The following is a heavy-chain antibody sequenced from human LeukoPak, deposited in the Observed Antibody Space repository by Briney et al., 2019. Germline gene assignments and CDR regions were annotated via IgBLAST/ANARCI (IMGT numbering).Heavy chain of an antibody. J-gene: IGHJ5*02. Sequence: SQTFSLTCAISGDSVSSNSAAWNWIRQSPSRGLEWLGRTYYRSKWYNDYAVSVKSRITINPDTSKNQFSLQLNSVTPEDTAVYYCARSKTNRAVRGVIITNWFDPWGQGTLVTVSS. CDR2: TYYRSKWYN. CDR3: ARSKTNRAVRGVIITNWFDP. V-gene: IGHV6-1*01. D-gene: IGHD3-10*01. CDR1: GDSVSSNSAA.